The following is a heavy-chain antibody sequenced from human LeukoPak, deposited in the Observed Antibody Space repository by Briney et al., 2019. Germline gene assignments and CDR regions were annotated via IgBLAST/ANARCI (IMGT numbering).Heavy chain of an antibody. J-gene: IGHJ4*02. CDR1: GGSISSYY. Sequence: SETLSLTCTVSGGSISSYYWSWIRQPPGKGLEWIGYIYYSGSTNYNPSLKSRVTISVDTSKNQFSLKLSSVTAADTAVYYCARDVSVVGGFDYWGQGTLVTVSS. V-gene: IGHV4-59*01. D-gene: IGHD3-10*01. CDR2: IYYSGST. CDR3: ARDVSVVGGFDY.